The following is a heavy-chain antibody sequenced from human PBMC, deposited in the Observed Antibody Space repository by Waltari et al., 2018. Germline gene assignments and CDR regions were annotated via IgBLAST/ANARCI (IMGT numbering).Heavy chain of an antibody. CDR1: GFTFSSYS. D-gene: IGHD6-19*01. J-gene: IGHJ2*01. Sequence: EVQLVESGGGLVKPGGSLRLSCAASGFTFSSYSMNWVRQAPGKGLEWVSSISSSISYIYYADSVKGRFTISSDNSKNTLYLQMNSLRAEDTAVYYCAKGEWLAYWYFDLWGRGTLVTVSS. V-gene: IGHV3-21*04. CDR3: AKGEWLAYWYFDL. CDR2: ISSSISYI.